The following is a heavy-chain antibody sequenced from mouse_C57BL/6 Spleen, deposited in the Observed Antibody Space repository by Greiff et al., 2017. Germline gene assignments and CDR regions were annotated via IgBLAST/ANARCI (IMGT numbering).Heavy chain of an antibody. V-gene: IGHV5-4*01. D-gene: IGHD4-1*01. Sequence: DVQLVESGGGLVKPGGSLKLSCAASGFTFSSYAMSWVRQTPEKRLEWVATISDGGSYTYYPDNVKGRFTISRDNAKNNLYLQMSHLKSEDTAMYYCARGDWDGGYYFDYWGQGTTLTVSS. CDR3: ARGDWDGGYYFDY. J-gene: IGHJ2*01. CDR1: GFTFSSYA. CDR2: ISDGGSYT.